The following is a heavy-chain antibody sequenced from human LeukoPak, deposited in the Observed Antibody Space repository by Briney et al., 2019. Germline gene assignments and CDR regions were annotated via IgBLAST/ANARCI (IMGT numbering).Heavy chain of an antibody. Sequence: ASVKVSCKASGYTFTGYYMHWVRQAPGQGLEWMGWINPNSGGTNYAQKFQGWVTMTRDTSISTAYMELSRLRSDDTAVYYCARGPPGIAVAGPLDYWGQGTLVTVSS. V-gene: IGHV1-2*04. D-gene: IGHD6-19*01. J-gene: IGHJ4*02. CDR1: GYTFTGYY. CDR2: INPNSGGT. CDR3: ARGPPGIAVAGPLDY.